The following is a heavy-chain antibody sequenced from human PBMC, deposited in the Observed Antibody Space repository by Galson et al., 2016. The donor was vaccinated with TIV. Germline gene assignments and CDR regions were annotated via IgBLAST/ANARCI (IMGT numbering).Heavy chain of an antibody. V-gene: IGHV3-7*01. CDR2: IKQDGSEK. J-gene: IGHJ2*01. CDR1: GFTFSDYW. Sequence: SLRLSCAASGFTFSDYWMHWVRQTPGKGLEWVANIKQDGSEKYYVDSVKGRFTISRDNAKSSLFLQMNSLRAEDTAVYYRARRYFDLWGRGTLVTVSS. CDR3: ARRYFDL.